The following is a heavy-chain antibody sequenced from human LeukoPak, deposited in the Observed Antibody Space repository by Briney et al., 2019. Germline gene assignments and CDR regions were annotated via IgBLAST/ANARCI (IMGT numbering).Heavy chain of an antibody. Sequence: RSLTLSFPSSGLTFISYAMHLVRQAPGKVLERVAVISYDGSNKYYADSVKGRFTISRDNSKNTLYLQMNSLRAEDTAVYYCAREGGGYGSGSYFGYWGQGTLVTVSS. CDR3: AREGGGYGSGSYFGY. J-gene: IGHJ4*02. V-gene: IGHV3-30*04. CDR2: ISYDGSNK. CDR1: GLTFISYA. D-gene: IGHD3-10*01.